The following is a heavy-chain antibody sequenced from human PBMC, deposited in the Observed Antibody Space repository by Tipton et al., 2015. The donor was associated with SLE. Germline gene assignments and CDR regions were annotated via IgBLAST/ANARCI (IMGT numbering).Heavy chain of an antibody. Sequence: TLSLTCTVSGASISGNDYYWGWIRQPPGKDLEWIGSIFYSGHTYYNPSLKSRVTISVDTSKNQFSLEVRSVTAADTAVYYCVRLRSKVLIDYWGQGTLVTVSS. CDR3: VRLRSKVLIDY. D-gene: IGHD2-8*01. J-gene: IGHJ4*02. V-gene: IGHV4-39*07. CDR1: GASISGNDYY. CDR2: IFYSGHT.